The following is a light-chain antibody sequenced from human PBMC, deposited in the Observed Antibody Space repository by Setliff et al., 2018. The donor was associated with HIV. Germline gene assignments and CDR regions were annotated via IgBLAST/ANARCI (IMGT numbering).Light chain of an antibody. V-gene: IGLV2-8*01. CDR3: RSYAGSNSIAL. CDR1: SSDVGGYNS. J-gene: IGLJ1*01. Sequence: QSALAQPPSASGTPGQSVTISCTGTSSDVGGYNSVAWYKQHPDKAPNVMMYEVSKRPSGVPDRFSGSKSGNTASLTVSGHQAEDGADYYCRSYAGSNSIALFGTWTKVTVL. CDR2: EVS.